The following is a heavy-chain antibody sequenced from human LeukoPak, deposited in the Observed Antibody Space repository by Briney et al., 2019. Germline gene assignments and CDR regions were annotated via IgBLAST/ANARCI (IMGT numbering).Heavy chain of an antibody. Sequence: GGSLRLSCAASGFTFSHYYMSWVRQAPGKGLEWVSVIYSGGSTYYADPVKGRFTISRDNSKNTLYLQMNSLRAEDTAVYYCARASGGYYDPLDYWGQGTLVTVSS. J-gene: IGHJ4*02. D-gene: IGHD3-3*01. V-gene: IGHV3-53*01. CDR3: ARASGGYYDPLDY. CDR2: IYSGGST. CDR1: GFTFSHYY.